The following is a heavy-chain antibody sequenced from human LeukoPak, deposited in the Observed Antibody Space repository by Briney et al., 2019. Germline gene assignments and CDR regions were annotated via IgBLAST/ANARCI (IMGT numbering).Heavy chain of an antibody. CDR1: GYTFTSYY. D-gene: IGHD1-7*01. V-gene: IGHV1-46*01. CDR3: ARVVNHSWNYGGGLEY. Sequence: GASVNVSCKASGYTFTSYYMHWVRQAPGQGLEWMGIINPSGGSATYARKFQGRVTMTKDTSTSTVYMELRSLRSEDTAVYYCARVVNHSWNYGGGLEYWGQGTLVTVSS. CDR2: INPSGGSA. J-gene: IGHJ4*02.